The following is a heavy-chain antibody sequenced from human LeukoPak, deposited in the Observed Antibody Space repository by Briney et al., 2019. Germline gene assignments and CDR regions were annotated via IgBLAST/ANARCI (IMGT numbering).Heavy chain of an antibody. Sequence: SVKVSCKASGGTFSSYAISWVRQAPGQGLGWMGGIIPIFGTANYAQKFQGRVTITADESTSTAYMELSSLRSEDTAVYYCARGATMVRGIITPRWFDPWGQGTLVTVSS. D-gene: IGHD3-10*01. CDR2: IIPIFGTA. CDR1: GGTFSSYA. V-gene: IGHV1-69*13. CDR3: ARGATMVRGIITPRWFDP. J-gene: IGHJ5*02.